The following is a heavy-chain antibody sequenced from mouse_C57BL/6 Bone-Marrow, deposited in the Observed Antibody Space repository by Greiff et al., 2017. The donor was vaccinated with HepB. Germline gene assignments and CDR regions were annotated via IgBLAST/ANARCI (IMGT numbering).Heavy chain of an antibody. CDR2: ILPGSGST. D-gene: IGHD1-1*01. J-gene: IGHJ3*01. CDR1: GYTFTGYW. CDR3: ARSVYYYGSSYGEAWFAY. Sequence: VQLQQSGAELMKPGASVKLSCKATGYTFTGYWIEWVKQRPGHGLEWIGEILPGSGSTNYNEKFKGKATFTADTSSNTAYMQLSSLTTEDSAIYYCARSVYYYGSSYGEAWFAYWGQGTLVTVSA. V-gene: IGHV1-9*01.